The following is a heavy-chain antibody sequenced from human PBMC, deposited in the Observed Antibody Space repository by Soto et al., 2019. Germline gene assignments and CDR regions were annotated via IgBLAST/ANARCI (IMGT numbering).Heavy chain of an antibody. Sequence: QVQLQQWGAGLLKPSETLSLTCAVYGGSFSGYYWSWIRQPPGKGLEWIGEINHSGSTNYNPSLKSRVTISVDPSKNQFSLKLSSVTAADTAVYYCASLQLIFGVAIDYYYGMDVWGQGTTVSVSS. V-gene: IGHV4-34*01. D-gene: IGHD3-3*01. CDR2: INHSGST. J-gene: IGHJ6*02. CDR3: ASLQLIFGVAIDYYYGMDV. CDR1: GGSFSGYY.